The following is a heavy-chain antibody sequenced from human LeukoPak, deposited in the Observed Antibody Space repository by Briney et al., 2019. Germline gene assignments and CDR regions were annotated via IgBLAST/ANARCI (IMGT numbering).Heavy chain of an antibody. V-gene: IGHV1-18*01. Sequence: ASVKVSCKSSGYTFTNYGIIWVRQAPGQGLEWMGWISAYNGNTNYAQKLQGRVNMTTDASTSTAYMELRSLRSDDTAVYYCARAPGEIVGPPAKYYFDYWGQGTLVTVSS. CDR3: ARAPGEIVGPPAKYYFDY. CDR1: GYTFTNYG. D-gene: IGHD1-26*01. J-gene: IGHJ4*02. CDR2: ISAYNGNT.